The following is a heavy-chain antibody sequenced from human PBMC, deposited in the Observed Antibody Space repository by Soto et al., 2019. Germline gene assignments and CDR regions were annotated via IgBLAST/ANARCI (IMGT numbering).Heavy chain of an antibody. Sequence: ASVKVSCKASGFTFTSSAMQWVRQARGQRLEWIGWIVVGSGNTNYAQKFQERVTITRDMSTSTAYMELSSLRSEDTAVYYCAAAFYDFGSGYYTEAFDYWGQGTLVTVSS. CDR1: GFTFTSSA. CDR3: AAAFYDFGSGYYTEAFDY. J-gene: IGHJ4*02. V-gene: IGHV1-58*02. CDR2: IVVGSGNT. D-gene: IGHD3-3*01.